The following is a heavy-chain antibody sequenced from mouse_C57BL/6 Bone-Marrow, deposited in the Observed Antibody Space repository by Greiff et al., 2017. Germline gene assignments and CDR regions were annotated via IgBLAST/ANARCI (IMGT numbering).Heavy chain of an antibody. D-gene: IGHD1-1*01. J-gene: IGHJ2*03. CDR2: ISSGGSYT. Sequence: EVQLMESGGDLVKPGGSLKLSCAASGFTFSSYGMSWVRQTPDKRLEWVATISSGGSYTYYPDSVKGRFTISRDNAKNTLYLQMSSLKSEDTAMYYCGRHGNYDGSSIDYGDRGTGITVSA. V-gene: IGHV5-6*01. CDR1: GFTFSSYG. CDR3: GRHGNYDGSSIDY.